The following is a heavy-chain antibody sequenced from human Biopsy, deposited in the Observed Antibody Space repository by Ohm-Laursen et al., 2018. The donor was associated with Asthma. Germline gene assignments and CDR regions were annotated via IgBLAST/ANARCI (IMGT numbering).Heavy chain of an antibody. V-gene: IGHV3-30*03. D-gene: IGHD4-23*01. CDR1: GFTFSIYD. CDR2: ISYDGGNK. J-gene: IGHJ3*02. CDR3: ARTHERWTSIQDDALDI. Sequence: SLRLSCTAAGFTFSIYDIHWVRQAPGKGLEWVAVISYDGGNKFYGDSVEGRFTLSRDNSRNTLYLQMNSLRVEDTAIYYCARTHERWTSIQDDALDIWGQGTMVIVSS.